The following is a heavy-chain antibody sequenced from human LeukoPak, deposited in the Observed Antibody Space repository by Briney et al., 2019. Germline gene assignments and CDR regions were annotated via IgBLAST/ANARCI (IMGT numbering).Heavy chain of an antibody. J-gene: IGHJ5*02. Sequence: SETLSLTCAVSGYSISSGYYWGWIRQPPGKGLEWIGSIYHSGSTYYNPYLKSRVTISVDTSKNQFSLKLSSVTAADTAVYYCARQIVAAINWFDPWGQGTLVTVSS. V-gene: IGHV4-38-2*01. CDR3: ARQIVAAINWFDP. D-gene: IGHD2-15*01. CDR2: IYHSGST. CDR1: GYSISSGYY.